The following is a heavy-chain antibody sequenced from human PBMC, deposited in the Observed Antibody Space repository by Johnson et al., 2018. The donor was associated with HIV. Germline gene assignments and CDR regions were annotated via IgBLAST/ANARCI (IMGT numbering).Heavy chain of an antibody. Sequence: VQLVESGGGVVQPGRSLRLSCAASGFTFRSYGMHWVRQAPGKGLEWVAVISYDGSNKYYADSVKGRLTISRDNSKNTLYLQMNSLRAEDTAVYYCAKLVGASDAFDIWGQGTMVTVSS. CDR3: AKLVGASDAFDI. J-gene: IGHJ3*02. V-gene: IGHV3-30*18. CDR2: ISYDGSNK. D-gene: IGHD1-26*01. CDR1: GFTFRSYG.